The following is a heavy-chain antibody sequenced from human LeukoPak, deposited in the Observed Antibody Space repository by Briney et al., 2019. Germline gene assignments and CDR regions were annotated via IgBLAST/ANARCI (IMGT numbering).Heavy chain of an antibody. CDR3: ARGVVVVAATGGADYYYYMDV. CDR1: GGSISSGDYY. J-gene: IGHJ6*03. V-gene: IGHV4-30-4*08. Sequence: PSPTLSLTCTVSGGSISSGDYYWSWIRQPPGKGLEWIGYIYYSGSTYYNPSLKSRVTISVDTSKNQFSLKLSSVTAADTAVYYCARGVVVVAATGGADYYYYMDVWGKGTTVTVSS. CDR2: IYYSGST. D-gene: IGHD2-15*01.